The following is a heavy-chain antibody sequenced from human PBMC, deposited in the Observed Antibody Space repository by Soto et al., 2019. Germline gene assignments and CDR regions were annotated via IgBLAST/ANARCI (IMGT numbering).Heavy chain of an antibody. D-gene: IGHD1-26*01. CDR1: GGSISSSSYY. CDR3: ARRERSDYYMDV. Sequence: SETLSLTCTVSGGSISSSSYYWGWIRQPPGKGLEWIGSIYYSGSTYYNPSLKSRVTISVDTSKNQFSLKLSSVTAADTAVYYCARRERSDYYMDVWGKGTTVTVSS. J-gene: IGHJ6*03. V-gene: IGHV4-39*01. CDR2: IYYSGST.